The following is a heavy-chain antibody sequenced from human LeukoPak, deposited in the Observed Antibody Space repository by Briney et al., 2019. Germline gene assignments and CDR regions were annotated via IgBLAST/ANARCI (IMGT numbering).Heavy chain of an antibody. J-gene: IGHJ6*03. CDR3: ERKVYYYMDV. CDR1: GVTLSRYA. Sequence: GGSLRLSCAASGVTLSRYAVNWVRQAPGRGLEWVSYISPSGDSTVYAESVKGQFTISRDNSKNMLYLQMDSLRAEDTAIYYCERKVYYYMDVWGKGTTVTVSS. CDR2: ISPSGDST. V-gene: IGHV3-23*01.